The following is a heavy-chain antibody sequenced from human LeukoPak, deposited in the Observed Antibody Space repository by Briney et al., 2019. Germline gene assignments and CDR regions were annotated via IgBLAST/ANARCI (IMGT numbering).Heavy chain of an antibody. CDR3: ARETMVRGVTDY. V-gene: IGHV4-59*01. CDR2: IYYSGST. Sequence: SETLSLTCTVSGGSISSYYWSWIRQPPGKGLEWIGYIYYSGSTNYNPSLKSRVTISVDTSKNQFSLKLSSVTAADTAVYYCARETMVRGVTDYWGQGTLVTVSS. CDR1: GGSISSYY. D-gene: IGHD3-10*01. J-gene: IGHJ4*02.